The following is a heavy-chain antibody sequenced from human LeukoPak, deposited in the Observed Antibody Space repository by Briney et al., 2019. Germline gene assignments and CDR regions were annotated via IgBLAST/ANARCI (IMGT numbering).Heavy chain of an antibody. V-gene: IGHV1-2*02. CDR1: GYTFTGYY. D-gene: IGHD2-2*01. CDR2: INPNSGGT. Sequence: ASVKVSCKASGYTFTGYYTHWVRQAPGQGLEWMGWINPNSGGTNYAQKFQGRVTMTRDTSISTAYMELSRLRSDDTAVYYCAREGQDVVVPAARNFDYWGQGTLVTVSS. CDR3: AREGQDVVVPAARNFDY. J-gene: IGHJ4*02.